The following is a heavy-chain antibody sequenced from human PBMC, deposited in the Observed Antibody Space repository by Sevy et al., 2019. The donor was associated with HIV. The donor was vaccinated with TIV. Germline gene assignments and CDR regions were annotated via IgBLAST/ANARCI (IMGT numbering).Heavy chain of an antibody. CDR1: GGSISSYY. CDR3: ARGYGDYGGYYYYYMDV. CDR2: IYYSGST. J-gene: IGHJ6*03. D-gene: IGHD4-17*01. V-gene: IGHV4-59*01. Sequence: ETLSLTCTVSGGSISSYYWSWIRQPPGKGLEWIGYIYYSGSTNYNPSLKSRVTISVDTSKNQFSLKLSSVTAADTAVYYCARGYGDYGGYYYYYMDVWGKGTTVTVSS.